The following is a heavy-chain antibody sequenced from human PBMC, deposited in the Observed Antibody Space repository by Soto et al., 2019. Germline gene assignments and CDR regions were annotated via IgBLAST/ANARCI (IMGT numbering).Heavy chain of an antibody. CDR2: IYHSGST. V-gene: IGHV4-38-2*02. J-gene: IGHJ6*02. Sequence: SETLSLTYAVSGYSISSGYYWGWIRQPPGKGLEWIGSIYHSGSTYYNPSLKSRVTISVDTSKNQFSLKLSSVTAADTAVYYCARDGPLDYYDSSGYYSNYYYYGMDVWGQGTTVTVSS. CDR3: ARDGPLDYYDSSGYYSNYYYYGMDV. CDR1: GYSISSGYY. D-gene: IGHD3-22*01.